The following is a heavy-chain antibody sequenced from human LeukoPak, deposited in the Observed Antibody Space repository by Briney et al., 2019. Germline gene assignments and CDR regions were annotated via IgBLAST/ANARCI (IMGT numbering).Heavy chain of an antibody. CDR2: IYTSGNT. CDR1: GGSISSSSYY. Sequence: SETLSLTCTVSGGSISSSSYYWSWIRQPAGKGLEWIGRIYTSGNTNYNPSLKSRVTMSLDKSKDQFSLKLSSVTAADTAVYYCARDRPYYDRWGQGTLVTVSS. D-gene: IGHD3-22*01. CDR3: ARDRPYYDR. J-gene: IGHJ4*02. V-gene: IGHV4-61*02.